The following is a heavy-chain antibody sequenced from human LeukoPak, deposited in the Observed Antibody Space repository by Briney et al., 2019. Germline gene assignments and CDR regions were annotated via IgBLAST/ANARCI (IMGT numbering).Heavy chain of an antibody. D-gene: IGHD1-26*01. V-gene: IGHV1-24*01. CDR3: ATTFDSGSYKYYFDY. CDR2: FDPEGGET. J-gene: IGHJ4*02. Sequence: ASVKVSCKVSGYTLTELSMHWVRQAPGKGLEWMGGFDPEGGETIYAQKFQGRVTMTEDTSTDTAYMELSSLRSEDTAVYYCATTFDSGSYKYYFDYWGQGTLVTVSS. CDR1: GYTLTELS.